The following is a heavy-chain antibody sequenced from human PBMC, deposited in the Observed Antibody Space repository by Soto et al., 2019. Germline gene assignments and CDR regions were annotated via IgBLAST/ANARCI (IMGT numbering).Heavy chain of an antibody. J-gene: IGHJ4*02. D-gene: IGHD2-15*01. Sequence: GGSLRLSCAASGFTFSSYAMSWVRQAPGKGLEWVSAISGSGGSTYYADSVKGRFTISRDNSKNTLYLQMNSLRAEDTAVYYCAKDRLYCSGGSCYTRADFDYWGQGTLVTVSS. CDR1: GFTFSSYA. V-gene: IGHV3-23*01. CDR2: ISGSGGST. CDR3: AKDRLYCSGGSCYTRADFDY.